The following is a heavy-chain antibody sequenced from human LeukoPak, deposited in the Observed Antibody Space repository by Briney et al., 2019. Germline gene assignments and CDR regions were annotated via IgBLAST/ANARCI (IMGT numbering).Heavy chain of an antibody. CDR3: ARDPNGDYIGAFDM. CDR1: GFTFSAYA. J-gene: IGHJ3*02. D-gene: IGHD4-17*01. Sequence: GGSLRLSCTASGFTFSAYAMMWVRQAPGKGPEWVSANRGGGGSAFYADSVKGRFTISRDNSKYTLFLQMNSLRAEDTAVYYCARDPNGDYIGAFDMWGPGTMVTVSS. V-gene: IGHV3-23*01. CDR2: NRGGGGSA.